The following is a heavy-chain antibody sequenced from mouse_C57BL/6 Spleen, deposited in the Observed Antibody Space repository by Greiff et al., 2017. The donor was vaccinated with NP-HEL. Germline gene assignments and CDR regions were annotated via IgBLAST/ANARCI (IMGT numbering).Heavy chain of an antibody. D-gene: IGHD2-1*01. J-gene: IGHJ2*01. CDR3: ARSAYGNYAYFDY. CDR2: IYPGSGNT. V-gene: IGHV1-76*01. Sequence: VQLQQSGAELVRPGASVKLSCKASGYTFTDYYINWVKQRPGQGLEWIARIYPGSGNTYYNEKFKGKATLTAEKSSSTAYMQLSSLTSEDSAVYFCARSAYGNYAYFDYWGQGTTLTVSS. CDR1: GYTFTDYY.